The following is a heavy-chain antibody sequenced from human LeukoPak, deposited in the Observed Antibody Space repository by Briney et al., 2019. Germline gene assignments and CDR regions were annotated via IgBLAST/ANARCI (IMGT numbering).Heavy chain of an antibody. Sequence: SETLSLTCTVSGGSISSSSYYWGWIRQPPGKGLEWIGSIYYSGSTYYNPSLKSRVIISVDTSKNQFSLKLSSVTAADTAVYYCARGDSSGYYDDFDIWAKGQWSPSLQ. CDR1: GGSISSSSYY. V-gene: IGHV4-39*07. CDR3: ARGDSSGYYDDFDI. CDR2: IYYSGST. J-gene: IGHJ3*02. D-gene: IGHD3-22*01.